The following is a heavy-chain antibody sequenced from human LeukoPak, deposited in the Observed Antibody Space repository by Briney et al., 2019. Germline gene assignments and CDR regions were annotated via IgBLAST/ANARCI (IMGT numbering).Heavy chain of an antibody. CDR1: GYTFTSYY. V-gene: IGHV1-46*01. D-gene: IGHD3-22*01. CDR3: AARVWGYYDSSGYYSFDY. Sequence: ASVKVSCKASGYTFTSYYMHWVRQAPGQGLEWMGIINPSGGSTSYAQKFQGRVTMTRDTSTSTAYMELRSLRSDDTAVYYCAARVWGYYDSSGYYSFDYWGQGTLVTVSS. CDR2: INPSGGST. J-gene: IGHJ4*02.